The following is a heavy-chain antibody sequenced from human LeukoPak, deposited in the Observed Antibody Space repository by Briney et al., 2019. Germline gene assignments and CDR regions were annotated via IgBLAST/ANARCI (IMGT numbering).Heavy chain of an antibody. V-gene: IGHV1-18*01. Sequence: ASVKVSCKASGYTFTSYGISWVRQAPGQGLEWMGWISTYNGNTNYAQKLQGRVTMTTDESTSTAYMELRSLRSDDTAVYYCARDDIVVVPAAIYSWFDPWGQGTLVTVSS. CDR3: ARDDIVVVPAAIYSWFDP. J-gene: IGHJ5*02. CDR2: ISTYNGNT. CDR1: GYTFTSYG. D-gene: IGHD2-2*01.